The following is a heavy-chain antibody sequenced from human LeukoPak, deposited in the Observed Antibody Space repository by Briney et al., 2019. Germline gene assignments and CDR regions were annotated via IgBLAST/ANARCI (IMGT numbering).Heavy chain of an antibody. D-gene: IGHD4-11*01. J-gene: IGHJ6*03. CDR3: ARGRVSSSTWYSTYYYFFYMDF. V-gene: IGHV4-61*03. CDR1: SGSISTTDYY. CDR2: VDHTGST. Sequence: PSETLSLTCSVSSGSISTTDYYWGWIRQPPGKGLEWIGYVDHTGSTKFNPSLNGRVSISRDTSNNFFSLRLRSVTAADTAVYFCARGRVSSSTWYSTYYYFFYMDFWGKGTTVTVSS.